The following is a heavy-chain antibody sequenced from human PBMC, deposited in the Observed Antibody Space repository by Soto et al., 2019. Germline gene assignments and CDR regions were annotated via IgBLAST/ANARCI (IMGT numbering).Heavy chain of an antibody. Sequence: QITLKESGPPVVKPTETLTLTCTFSGFSLTTSGVGVGWVRQSPGKAPEWLAIIYWDDDKRYSTSLKSRLTITKDTSKTQVVLTMANVDPADTATYYCAHRVLRTVFGLVTTTAIYFDFWGQGTPVVVSS. CDR1: GFSLTTSGVG. D-gene: IGHD3-3*01. J-gene: IGHJ4*02. CDR3: AHRVLRTVFGLVTTTAIYFDF. V-gene: IGHV2-5*02. CDR2: IYWDDDK.